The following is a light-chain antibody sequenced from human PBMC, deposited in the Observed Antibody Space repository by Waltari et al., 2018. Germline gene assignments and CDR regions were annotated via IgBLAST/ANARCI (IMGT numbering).Light chain of an antibody. CDR2: EVT. CDR1: SRDVGCYNL. Sequence: QSALTQPASVSGSPGQSITISCTGTSRDVGCYNLVSWYQQHPGKAPKLMIYEVTKWPSGVSSRFSGSKSGNTASLTISGLQAEDEADYYCCSYAGSSTWVFGGGTKLTVL. J-gene: IGLJ3*02. CDR3: CSYAGSSTWV. V-gene: IGLV2-23*02.